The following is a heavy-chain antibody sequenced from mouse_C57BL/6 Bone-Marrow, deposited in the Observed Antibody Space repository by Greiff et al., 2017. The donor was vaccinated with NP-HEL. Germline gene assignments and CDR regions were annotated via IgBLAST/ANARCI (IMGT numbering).Heavy chain of an antibody. D-gene: IGHD2-3*01. V-gene: IGHV1-81*01. Sequence: VQLQESGAELARPGASVKLSCKASGYTFTSYGISWVKQRTGQGLEWIGEIYPRSGNTYYNEKFKGKATLTADKSSSTAYMELRSLTSEDSAVYFCARKGWLLSWFAYWGQGTLVTVSA. J-gene: IGHJ3*01. CDR1: GYTFTSYG. CDR3: ARKGWLLSWFAY. CDR2: IYPRSGNT.